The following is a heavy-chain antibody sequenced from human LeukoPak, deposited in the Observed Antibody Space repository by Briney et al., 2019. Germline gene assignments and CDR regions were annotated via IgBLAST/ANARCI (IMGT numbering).Heavy chain of an antibody. CDR2: IRGSGSGM. CDR3: ARDDNWGFDY. D-gene: IGHD7-27*01. CDR1: GFAFSDFS. Sequence: GGSLRLLCAASGFAFSDFSVNWVRQAPGKGLEGVANIRGSGSGMGRGNYYADSVQGRFTISRDNAKNSIYLQMNSLRAEDTAFYYCARDDNWGFDYWGQGALVTVSS. J-gene: IGHJ4*02. V-gene: IGHV3-21*05.